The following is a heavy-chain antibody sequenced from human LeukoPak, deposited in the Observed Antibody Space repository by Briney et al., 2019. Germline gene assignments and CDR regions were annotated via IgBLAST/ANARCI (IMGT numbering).Heavy chain of an antibody. CDR2: ISGSGGST. CDR1: GFTFNSYA. J-gene: IGHJ4*02. D-gene: IGHD1-26*01. Sequence: GGSLRLSCAASGFTFNSYAMSWVRQAPGKGLEWVSAISGSGGSTYYADSVKGRFTISRDNSKNTLYLQMNSLRAEDTAVYCCAKVSYYYYFDYWGQGTLVTVSS. V-gene: IGHV3-23*01. CDR3: AKVSYYYYFDY.